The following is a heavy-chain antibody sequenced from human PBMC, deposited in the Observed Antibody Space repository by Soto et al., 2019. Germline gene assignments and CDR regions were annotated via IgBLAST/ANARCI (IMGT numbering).Heavy chain of an antibody. Sequence: ASVKVSCKASGYTFSSYGISWVRQAPGQGLEWMGWISTYNANTNYARKLQGRVTMTTDTSTRIVYMELRSLRFDDTAVYYCARGFEYSTSSVLGFLGHWGQGTLVTVSS. J-gene: IGHJ4*02. D-gene: IGHD6-6*01. CDR2: ISTYNANT. CDR1: GYTFSSYG. CDR3: ARGFEYSTSSVLGFLGH. V-gene: IGHV1-18*04.